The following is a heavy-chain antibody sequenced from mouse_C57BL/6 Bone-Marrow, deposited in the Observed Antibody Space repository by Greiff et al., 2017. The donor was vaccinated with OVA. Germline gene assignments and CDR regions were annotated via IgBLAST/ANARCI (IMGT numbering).Heavy chain of an antibody. J-gene: IGHJ2*01. Sequence: VKLMESGPELVKPGASVKISCKASGYAFSSSWMNWVKQRPGTGLEWIGRIYPGDGDTNYNGKFKGKATLTADKSSITAYMQLSSLTSEDSAVYFCARHEDGYYASYFDYWGQGTTLTVSS. CDR3: ARHEDGYYASYFDY. CDR1: GYAFSSSW. CDR2: IYPGDGDT. D-gene: IGHD2-3*01. V-gene: IGHV1-82*01.